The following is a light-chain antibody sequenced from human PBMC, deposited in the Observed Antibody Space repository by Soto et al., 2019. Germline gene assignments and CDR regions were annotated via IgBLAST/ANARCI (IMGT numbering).Light chain of an antibody. CDR1: SSDVGGYND. CDR2: EVS. J-gene: IGLJ1*01. CDR3: SSYGSTSTRYV. Sequence: QSALTQPASVSGSPGQSITISCTGTSSDVGGYNDVSWYQQHPGNAPKLMIYEVSNRPSGVSNRFSGSKSGNSASLTISGLQAEDEGDYFCSSYGSTSTRYVFGTGTKLTVL. V-gene: IGLV2-14*01.